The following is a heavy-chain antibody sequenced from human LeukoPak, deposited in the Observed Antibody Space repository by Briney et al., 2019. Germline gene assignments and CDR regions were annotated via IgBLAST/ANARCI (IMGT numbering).Heavy chain of an antibody. D-gene: IGHD1-26*01. Sequence: KPGGSLRLSCAASGFTFSSYNMNWVRQAPGKGLEWVSSISSSSGYKYYADSVKGRFTISRDDAKNSLYLQMNSLRAEDTAVYYCARAVGAKSAFDIWGQGTMVTVSS. CDR3: ARAVGAKSAFDI. V-gene: IGHV3-21*01. J-gene: IGHJ3*02. CDR2: ISSSSGYK. CDR1: GFTFSSYN.